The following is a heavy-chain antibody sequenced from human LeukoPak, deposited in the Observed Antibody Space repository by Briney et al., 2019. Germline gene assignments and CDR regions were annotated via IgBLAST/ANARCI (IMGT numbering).Heavy chain of an antibody. V-gene: IGHV3-53*04. J-gene: IGHJ4*02. CDR2: ISSGGTT. D-gene: IGHD4-17*01. Sequence: PGGSLSLSCAASGFTVSSNFMTWVRQAPGKGLEWVSVISSGGTTYYADSVKGRFTISRHISKNTVYLQMNSLRAEDTAVYYCARDRSYGDFAWGYWGQGTLVTVSS. CDR3: ARDRSYGDFAWGY. CDR1: GFTVSSNF.